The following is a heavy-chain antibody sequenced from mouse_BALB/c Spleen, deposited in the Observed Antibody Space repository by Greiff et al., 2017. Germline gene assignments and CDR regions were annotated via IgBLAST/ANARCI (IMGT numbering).Heavy chain of an antibody. CDR3: ARSRTTVVADY. CDR1: GFTFSSFG. J-gene: IGHJ2*01. CDR2: ISSGSSTI. V-gene: IGHV5-17*02. Sequence: DVKLVESGGGLVQPGGSRKLSCAASGFTFSSFGMHWVRQAPEKGLEWVAYISSGSSTIYYADTVKGRFTISRDNPKNTLFLQMTSLRSEDTAMYYCARSRTTVVADYWGQGTTLTVSS. D-gene: IGHD1-1*01.